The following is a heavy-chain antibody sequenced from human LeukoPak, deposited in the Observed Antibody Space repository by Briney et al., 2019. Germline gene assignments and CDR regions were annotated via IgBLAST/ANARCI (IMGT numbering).Heavy chain of an antibody. D-gene: IGHD6-13*01. CDR1: GFTFSSYS. J-gene: IGHJ6*03. CDR3: AREGAAAGAYYYYMDV. Sequence: PGGSLRLSCAASGFTFSSYSMNWVRQAPGKGLEWVSSISSSSSYIYYADSVKGRFTISRDNAKNSLYLQMNSLRAEDTAVYYCAREGAAAGAYYYYMDVWGKGTTVTVSS. CDR2: ISSSSSYI. V-gene: IGHV3-21*01.